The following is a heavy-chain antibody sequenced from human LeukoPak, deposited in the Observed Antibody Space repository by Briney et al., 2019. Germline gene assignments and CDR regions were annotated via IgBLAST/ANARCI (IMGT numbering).Heavy chain of an antibody. CDR1: GFTFSSYA. D-gene: IGHD3-10*01. Sequence: GGSLRLSCAASGFTFSSYAMSWVRQAPGKGLEWVPAISGSGGSTYYADSVKGRFTISRDNSKNTLYLQMNSLTAEDTAVYYCAKRVRYGSGNYHFDHWGQGTLVTVSS. V-gene: IGHV3-23*01. CDR3: AKRVRYGSGNYHFDH. CDR2: ISGSGGST. J-gene: IGHJ4*02.